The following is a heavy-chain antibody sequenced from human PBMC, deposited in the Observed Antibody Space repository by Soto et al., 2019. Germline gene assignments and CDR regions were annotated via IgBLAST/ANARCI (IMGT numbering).Heavy chain of an antibody. J-gene: IGHJ5*02. D-gene: IGHD1-26*01. CDR3: AKDAYSGGYYWFGP. V-gene: IGHV3-23*01. CDR1: GFTVSSYA. Sequence: GVSVRLSCAASGFTVSSYAMSWVRQAPGKGLEWVSSSSGSGDNTYYADSVKGRVTISRDTSKNTLYLQMSSLRAEDTAVYYCAKDAYSGGYYWFGPWGPGTLVTVSS. CDR2: SSGSGDNT.